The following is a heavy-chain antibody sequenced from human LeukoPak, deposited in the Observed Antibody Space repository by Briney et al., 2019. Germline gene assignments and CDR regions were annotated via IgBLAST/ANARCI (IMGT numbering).Heavy chain of an antibody. V-gene: IGHV4-59*01. CDR1: GGSISSYY. D-gene: IGHD6-19*01. Sequence: SETLSLTCTVSGGSISSYYWSWIRQPPGKGLEWIGYIYYSGGTNYNPSLKSRVTISVDTSKNQFSLKLSSVTAADTAVYYCARIPGIAVAGTFYYYGMDVWGQGTTVTVSS. J-gene: IGHJ6*02. CDR3: ARIPGIAVAGTFYYYGMDV. CDR2: IYYSGGT.